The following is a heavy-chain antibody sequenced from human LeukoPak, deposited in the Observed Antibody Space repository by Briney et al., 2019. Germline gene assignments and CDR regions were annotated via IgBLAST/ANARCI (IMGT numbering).Heavy chain of an antibody. CDR3: ARDLGDYYDSSGYYFLDY. D-gene: IGHD3-22*01. CDR1: GYTFTSYG. V-gene: IGHV1-18*01. J-gene: IGHJ4*02. Sequence: GASVKVSCKASGYTFTSYGISWVRQAPGQGLEWMGWISAYNGNTNYAQKLQGRVTMTTDTSTSTAYMELRSLRSDDTAVYYCARDLGDYYDSSGYYFLDYWGQGTLVTVSS. CDR2: ISAYNGNT.